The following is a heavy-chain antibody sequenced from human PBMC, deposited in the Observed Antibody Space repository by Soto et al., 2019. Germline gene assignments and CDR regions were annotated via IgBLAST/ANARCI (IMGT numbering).Heavy chain of an antibody. D-gene: IGHD1-26*01. J-gene: IGHJ5*02. Sequence: SGKVSCKVSGGIFRSYAFTWVRQAPGQGPEWMGGIVPIFATTTYAQKFQGRVTLTADESTSTVYMELSSLKSEDTAVYYCAKCSFTGSPTNWFDPWGQGTLVTVSS. CDR1: GGIFRSYA. V-gene: IGHV1-69*13. CDR2: IVPIFATT. CDR3: AKCSFTGSPTNWFDP.